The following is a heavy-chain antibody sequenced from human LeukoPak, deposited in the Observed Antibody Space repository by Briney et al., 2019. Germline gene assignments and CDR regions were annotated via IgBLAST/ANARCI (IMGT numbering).Heavy chain of an antibody. CDR2: INPNSGGT. CDR3: ARDRHWNQGNFDY. V-gene: IGHV1-2*02. J-gene: IGHJ4*02. CDR1: GYTFTVYY. Sequence: ASVKVSCKASGYTFTVYYMHWVRQAPGQGREWMGWINPNSGGTNHAQKFQGRVTMTRDTSINTAFMELSRLRSDDTAVYYCARDRHWNQGNFDYWGQGTLVTVSS. D-gene: IGHD1-1*01.